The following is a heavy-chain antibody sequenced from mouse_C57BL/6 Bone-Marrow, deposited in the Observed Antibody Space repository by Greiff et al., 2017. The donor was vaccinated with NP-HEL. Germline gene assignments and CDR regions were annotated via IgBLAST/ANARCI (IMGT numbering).Heavy chain of an antibody. CDR2: IDPSDSGT. CDR1: GYTFTSYW. CDR3: ARSGANWGFYYAMDY. Sequence: QVQLKQPGAELVRPGSSVKLSCKASGYTFTSYWMHWVKQRPIQGLEWIGNIDPSDSGTHYNQKFKDKATLTVDKSSSTAYMQLSSLTSEDSAVYDCARSGANWGFYYAMDYWGQGTSVTVAS. V-gene: IGHV1-52*01. D-gene: IGHD4-1*01. J-gene: IGHJ4*01.